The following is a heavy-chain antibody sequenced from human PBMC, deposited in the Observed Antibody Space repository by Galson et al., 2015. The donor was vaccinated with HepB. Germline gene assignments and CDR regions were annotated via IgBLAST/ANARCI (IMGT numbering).Heavy chain of an antibody. CDR2: IIPIFGTA. V-gene: IGHV1-69*13. D-gene: IGHD6-6*01. CDR1: GGTFSSYA. Sequence: SVKVSCKASGGTFSSYAISWVRQAPGQGLEWMGGIIPIFGTANYAQKFQGRVTITADESTSTAYMELSSLRSEDTAVYYCAREGEIIAADFKSLVGALDVWGQGTTVTVSS. J-gene: IGHJ6*02. CDR3: AREGEIIAADFKSLVGALDV.